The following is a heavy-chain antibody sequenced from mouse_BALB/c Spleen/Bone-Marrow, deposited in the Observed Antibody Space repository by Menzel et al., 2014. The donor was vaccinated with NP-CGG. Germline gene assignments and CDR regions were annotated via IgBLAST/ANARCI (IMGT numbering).Heavy chain of an antibody. D-gene: IGHD2-10*02. J-gene: IGHJ2*01. Sequence: EVQLQQSGPELVKPGASVKISCKASGYSFTGYFMNWVMRSHGKSLEWIGRINPYNGDTFYNQKFKGKATLTVDKSSSTAHMELRSLASEDSAVYYCARYGNYPYFDYWGQGTTLTVSS. CDR2: INPYNGDT. V-gene: IGHV1-20*02. CDR3: ARYGNYPYFDY. CDR1: GYSFTGYF.